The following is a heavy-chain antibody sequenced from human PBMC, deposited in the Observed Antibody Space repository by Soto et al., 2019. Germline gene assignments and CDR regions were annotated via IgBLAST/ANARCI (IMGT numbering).Heavy chain of an antibody. V-gene: IGHV1-69*12. CDR3: ARGPDYAGHFDY. Sequence: QVRLVQSGAEVKKPGSSVKVSCKASGGTFSNYAISWVRQAPGQGLEWMGGIILPFGTANYAQKFKGRVTITADESMTTAHRELGGLRSDDTAVYYWARGPDYAGHFDYWGQGTLVTVSS. J-gene: IGHJ4*02. CDR1: GGTFSNYA. D-gene: IGHD4-17*01. CDR2: IILPFGTA.